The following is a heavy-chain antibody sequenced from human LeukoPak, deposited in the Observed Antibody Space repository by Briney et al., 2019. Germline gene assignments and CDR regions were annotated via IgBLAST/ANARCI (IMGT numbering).Heavy chain of an antibody. J-gene: IGHJ6*04. Sequence: GGSLRLSCAASGFTFSSYGMHWVRQAPGKGLEWVAVISYDGSNKYYADSVKGRFTISRDNSKNTLYLQMNSLRAEDTAVYYCAKSTVTTNIYHYYGMDVWAKGPRSPSPQ. D-gene: IGHD4-17*01. CDR2: ISYDGSNK. CDR3: AKSTVTTNIYHYYGMDV. CDR1: GFTFSSYG. V-gene: IGHV3-30*18.